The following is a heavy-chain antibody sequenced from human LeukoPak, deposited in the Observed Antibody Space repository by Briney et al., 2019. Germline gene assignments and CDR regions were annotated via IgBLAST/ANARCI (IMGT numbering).Heavy chain of an antibody. V-gene: IGHV3-33*01. CDR2: IRSGGSNE. D-gene: IGHD6-19*01. Sequence: GTSLRLSCAASGFTFTDSAMHWVRRAPGGGLGWVALIRSGGSNEYYADSVKGRFTIYRDNAKNMLYLQMNRLSAEDTAMYYCARDLGYSSGHGLDVWGQGTTVTVSS. J-gene: IGHJ6*02. CDR3: ARDLGYSSGHGLDV. CDR1: GFTFTDSA.